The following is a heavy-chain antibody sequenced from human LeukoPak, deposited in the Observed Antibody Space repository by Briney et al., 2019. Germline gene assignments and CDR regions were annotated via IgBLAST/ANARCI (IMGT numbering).Heavy chain of an antibody. V-gene: IGHV4-39*07. J-gene: IGHJ6*03. CDR1: GGSISSYY. CDR2: IYHSGST. D-gene: IGHD4-23*01. CDR3: AREVAVVTPLYYMDV. Sequence: SETLSLTCTVSGGSISSYYWSWIRQPPGKGLEWIGSIYHSGSTFDNPSLKSRVTISVDTSKNQFSLKLSSVTAADTAVYYCAREVAVVTPLYYMDVWGKGTTVTVSS.